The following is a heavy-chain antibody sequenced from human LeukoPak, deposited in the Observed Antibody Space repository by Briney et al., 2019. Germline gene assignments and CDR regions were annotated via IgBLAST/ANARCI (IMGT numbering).Heavy chain of an antibody. J-gene: IGHJ6*03. CDR1: GDSISTYH. V-gene: IGHV4-4*09. CDR3: ARRAALPSYYYMDV. D-gene: IGHD2-15*01. CDR2: ISSTGST. Sequence: ASETLSLTCTVSGDSISTYHWSWIRQPPGTGLEWTGYISSTGSTNYNPSLKSRVTISVDTSKNQFSLKLSSVTAADTAVYYCARRAALPSYYYMDVWGKGTTVTVSS.